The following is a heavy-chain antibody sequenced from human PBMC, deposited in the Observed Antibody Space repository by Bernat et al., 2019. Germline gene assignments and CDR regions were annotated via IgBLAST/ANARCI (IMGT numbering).Heavy chain of an antibody. CDR3: AREGVGSSGYDALDVLNY. V-gene: IGHV3-48*02. D-gene: IGHD5-12*01. CDR2: ISSRSSTI. J-gene: IGHJ4*02. CDR1: GFSFSTYS. Sequence: EVQLVESGGGLVQPGGSLRLSCAASGFSFSTYSMTWVRQAPGKGLEWVSYISSRSSTIYYADSVKGRFTISRDNAKNSLYLQMKSLRDEDTAVYYCAREGVGSSGYDALDVLNYWGQGTLVTVSS.